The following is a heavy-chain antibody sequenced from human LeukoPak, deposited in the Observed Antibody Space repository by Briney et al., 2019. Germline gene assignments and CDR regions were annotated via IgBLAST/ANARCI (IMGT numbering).Heavy chain of an antibody. CDR1: GFTFSSYG. CDR3: VRPALGTFDI. CDR2: ISYDGSNK. J-gene: IGHJ3*02. Sequence: GGSLRLSCAASGFTFSSYGMHWVRQAPSKGLEWVAVISYDGSNKYYADSVKGRFTISRDNSKNTLYLQMNSLRAEDTAVYYCVRPALGTFDIWGQGTMVTVSS. D-gene: IGHD2-15*01. V-gene: IGHV3-30*03.